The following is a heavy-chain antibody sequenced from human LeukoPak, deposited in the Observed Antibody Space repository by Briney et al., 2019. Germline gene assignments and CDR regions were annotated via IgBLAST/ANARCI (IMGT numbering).Heavy chain of an antibody. CDR1: GYTFTSYY. Sequence: ASVKVSCKASGYTFTSYYMHWVRQAPGQGLEWMGIINPSGGSTSYAQKFQGRVTMTRDMSTSTVYMELSSLRSEDTAVYYCAVGIAVAGTRNAYYFDYWGQGTLVTVSS. V-gene: IGHV1-46*01. CDR2: INPSGGST. D-gene: IGHD6-19*01. J-gene: IGHJ4*02. CDR3: AVGIAVAGTRNAYYFDY.